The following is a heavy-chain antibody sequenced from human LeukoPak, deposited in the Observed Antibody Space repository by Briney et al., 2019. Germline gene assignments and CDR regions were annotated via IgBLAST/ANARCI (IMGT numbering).Heavy chain of an antibody. CDR2: IIPIFGTA. J-gene: IGHJ6*03. D-gene: IGHD1-1*01. CDR3: ASTAGTNYYYYYYMDV. V-gene: IGHV1-69*06. Sequence: GASVKVSCKASGGTFSSYAISWVRQAPGQGLDWMGGIIPIFGTANYAQKFQGRVTITADKSTSTAYMELSSLRYEDTAVYYCASTAGTNYYYYYYMDVWGKGTTVTVSS. CDR1: GGTFSSYA.